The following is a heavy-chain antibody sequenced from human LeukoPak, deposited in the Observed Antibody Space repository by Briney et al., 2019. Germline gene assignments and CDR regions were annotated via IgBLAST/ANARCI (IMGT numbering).Heavy chain of an antibody. CDR1: GFTFSGSA. CDR2: IGSKANSYAT. V-gene: IGHV3-73*01. J-gene: IGHJ4*02. CDR3: TVNYCSGGSCYML. D-gene: IGHD2-15*01. Sequence: GGSLRLSCAASGFTFSGSAMHWVRQASGKGLEWVGRIGSKANSYATAYAASVKGRFTISRDDSKNTAYLQMNSLKTEDTAVYYCTVNYCSGGSCYMLWGQGTLVTVSS.